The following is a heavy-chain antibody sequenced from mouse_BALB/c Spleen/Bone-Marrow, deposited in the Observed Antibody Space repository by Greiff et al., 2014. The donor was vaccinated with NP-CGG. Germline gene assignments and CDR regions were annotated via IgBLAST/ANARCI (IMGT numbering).Heavy chain of an antibody. D-gene: IGHD1-2*01. V-gene: IGHV2-9*02. CDR2: IWADGST. CDR1: GFSLTNYG. CDR3: ARITTATGAMDY. Sequence: VQLVESGPGLVAPSQSLSITCTVSGFSLTNYGVHWVRQPPGKGLEWLGVIWADGSTNYNSALMSRLSISKDNSESQVFFKMNSLQTDDTAMYYCARITTATGAMDYWGQGTSVTVSS. J-gene: IGHJ4*01.